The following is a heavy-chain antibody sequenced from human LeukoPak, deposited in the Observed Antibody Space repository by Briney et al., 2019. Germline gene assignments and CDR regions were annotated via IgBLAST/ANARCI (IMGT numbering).Heavy chain of an antibody. CDR3: ARLATMVMDV. D-gene: IGHD3-10*01. CDR1: GGSINSYY. Sequence: TPSETLSLTCTVSGGSINSYYWNWIRQPPGKGLEWIGSIYYSGSTYYNPSLKSRVTISVDTSKNQFSLKLSSVTAADTAVYYCARLATMVMDVWGQGTTVTVSS. V-gene: IGHV4-39*01. CDR2: IYYSGST. J-gene: IGHJ6*02.